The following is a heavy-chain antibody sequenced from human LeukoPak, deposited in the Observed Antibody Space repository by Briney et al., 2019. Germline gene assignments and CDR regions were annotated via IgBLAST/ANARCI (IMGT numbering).Heavy chain of an antibody. CDR3: ARAPRGIAAAGRWGDY. CDR1: GGTFSSYA. D-gene: IGHD6-13*01. Sequence: GASVKVSCKASGGTFSSYAISWVRQAPGQGLEWMGRIIPILGIANYAQKFQGRVTITADKSTSTAYMELSSLRSDDTAVYYCARAPRGIAAAGRWGDYWGQGTLVTVSS. V-gene: IGHV1-69*04. J-gene: IGHJ4*02. CDR2: IIPILGIA.